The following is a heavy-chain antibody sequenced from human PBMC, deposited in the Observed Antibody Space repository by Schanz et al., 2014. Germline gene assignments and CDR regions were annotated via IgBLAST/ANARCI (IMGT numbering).Heavy chain of an antibody. CDR1: GFAFNNYG. J-gene: IGHJ6*03. V-gene: IGHV3-33*01. D-gene: IGHD2-8*01. CDR2: IWYDGNNK. Sequence: QVQLAESGGGVVQPGRSLRLSCAASGFAFNNYGMHWVRQAPGKGLEWVAIIWYDGNNKKYADSVKGRFTISRDNSKNTLFLQMNSLRADDTAVYYCVRDRGFCANDICWLRYYMDVWGNGTTVTVSS. CDR3: VRDRGFCANDICWLRYYMDV.